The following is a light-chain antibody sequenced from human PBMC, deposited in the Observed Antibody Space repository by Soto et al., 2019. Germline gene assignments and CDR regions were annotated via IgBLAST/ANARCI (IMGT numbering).Light chain of an antibody. V-gene: IGKV1-27*01. Sequence: DIQMTQSPSSLSASVGDRVPITFRASQGISNYLAWFQQKPGKVPKLLIYAASTLQSVVPSRFSGSGSGTDFTLTISSLQPEDVATYYCQKYNGAPRTFGQGTKVEIE. CDR2: AAS. CDR1: QGISNY. J-gene: IGKJ1*01. CDR3: QKYNGAPRT.